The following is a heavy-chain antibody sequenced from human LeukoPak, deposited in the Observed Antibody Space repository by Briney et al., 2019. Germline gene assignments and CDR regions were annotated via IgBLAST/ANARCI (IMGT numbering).Heavy chain of an antibody. CDR2: TYYRSKWYH. J-gene: IGHJ4*02. CDR3: AILRTASSFDF. V-gene: IGHV6-1*01. Sequence: SQTLSLTCAISGDSVSSKSAAWKWIRKSPSRGLEWLGRTYYRSKWYHEYAVSVKSRITINPDTSKNQFSLQLNSVTPEDTAIYYCAILRTASSFDFWGQGTLVTVSS. D-gene: IGHD1-1*01. CDR1: GDSVSSKSAA.